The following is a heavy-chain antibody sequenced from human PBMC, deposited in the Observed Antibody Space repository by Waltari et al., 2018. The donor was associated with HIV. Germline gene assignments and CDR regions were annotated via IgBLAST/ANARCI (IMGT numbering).Heavy chain of an antibody. D-gene: IGHD3-10*01. CDR1: GFTFRTYS. Sequence: EVQLVESGGGLVQPGGSLRLSCAASGFTFRTYSMNWVRQAPGKGLEGVSYISSSSSTIYYADSVKGRLTISRDNAKNSLYLQMNSLRAEDTAVYFCARGSEWFGEASGIDYWGQGTLVTVSS. V-gene: IGHV3-48*01. J-gene: IGHJ4*02. CDR2: ISSSSSTI. CDR3: ARGSEWFGEASGIDY.